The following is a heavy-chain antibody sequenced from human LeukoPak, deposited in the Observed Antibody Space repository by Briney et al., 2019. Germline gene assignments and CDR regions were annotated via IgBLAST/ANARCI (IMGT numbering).Heavy chain of an antibody. CDR1: GDSVSSNSAA. CDR3: AREAVEQWLVRTGWFDP. J-gene: IGHJ5*02. V-gene: IGHV6-1*01. Sequence: SQTLSLTCAISGDSVSSNSAAWNWIRQSPSRGLEWLGRTYYRSKWYNDYAVSVKSRITINPDTSKDQFSLQLNSVTPEDTAVYYCAREAVEQWLVRTGWFDPWGQGTLVTVSS. D-gene: IGHD6-19*01. CDR2: TYYRSKWYN.